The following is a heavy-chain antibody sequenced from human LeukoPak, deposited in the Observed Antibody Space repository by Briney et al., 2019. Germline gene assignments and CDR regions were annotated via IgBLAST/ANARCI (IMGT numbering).Heavy chain of an antibody. CDR3: QRITIFGVIIDFDC. J-gene: IGHJ4*02. V-gene: IGHV1-2*02. CDR1: GYTFTGYY. D-gene: IGHD3-3*01. Sequence: ASVKVSCKASGYTFTGYYMHWVRQAPGQGLEWMGWINPNSGGTNYAQKLQDRVTMTTDTSTSTAYMEVRSLTSDDTAVYYCQRITIFGVIIDFDCWGQGSLVTVSS. CDR2: INPNSGGT.